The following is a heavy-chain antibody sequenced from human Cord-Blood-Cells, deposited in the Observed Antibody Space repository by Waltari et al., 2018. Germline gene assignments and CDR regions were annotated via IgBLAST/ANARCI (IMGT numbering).Heavy chain of an antibody. CDR3: AKDLGFQEQLAPFDY. J-gene: IGHJ4*02. D-gene: IGHD6-6*01. Sequence: EVQLLESGGGLVQPGGSLRLSWAASGFTFSSSAMSWVRQAPGKGLGWVSAISGSGGSTYYADSVKGRFTISRDNSKNTLYLQMNSLRAEDTAVYYCAKDLGFQEQLAPFDYWGQGTLVTVSS. CDR1: GFTFSSSA. V-gene: IGHV3-23*01. CDR2: ISGSGGST.